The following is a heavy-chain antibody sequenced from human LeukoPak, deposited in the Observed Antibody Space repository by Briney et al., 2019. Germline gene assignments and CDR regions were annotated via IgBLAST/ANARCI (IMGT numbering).Heavy chain of an antibody. CDR3: ARENDYTDYGQDYHYYIDV. J-gene: IGHJ6*03. CDR1: GFTFSTYM. Sequence: GGSLRLSCAASGFTFSTYMMSWVRQAPEKGLEWVANIKQDGSEKYYVDSVKGRFTISRDNAKNSLYLQMNSLRADDTAVYYCARENDYTDYGQDYHYYIDVWGNGTTVTVSS. D-gene: IGHD4-17*01. CDR2: IKQDGSEK. V-gene: IGHV3-7*01.